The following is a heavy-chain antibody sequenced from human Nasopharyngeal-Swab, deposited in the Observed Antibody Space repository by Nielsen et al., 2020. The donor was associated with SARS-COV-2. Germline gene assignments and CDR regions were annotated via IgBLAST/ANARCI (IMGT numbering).Heavy chain of an antibody. CDR3: ALSSSGTHFDY. CDR1: GGSISGYF. V-gene: IGHV4-59*01. J-gene: IGHJ4*02. D-gene: IGHD3-10*01. Sequence: SETLSLTCTVSGGSISGYFWSWVRQPPEKGLEWIGYIHYGGSTNYNPSLKSRVTISVDMSKNQFSLRLAPVTAADTAVYYCALSSSGTHFDYWGQGTLVTVSS. CDR2: IHYGGST.